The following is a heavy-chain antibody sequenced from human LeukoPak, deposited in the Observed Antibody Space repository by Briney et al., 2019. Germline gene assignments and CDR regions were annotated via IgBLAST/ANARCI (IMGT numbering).Heavy chain of an antibody. CDR1: GFTFSSYS. CDR3: AREGDIVVVPAALDAFDI. D-gene: IGHD2-2*01. J-gene: IGHJ3*02. V-gene: IGHV3-48*01. Sequence: GGSLRLSCAASGFTFSSYSMNWVRQAPGKGLEWVSYISSSSSTIYYADSVKGRFTISRDNAKNSLYLQMNSLRAEDMAVYYCAREGDIVVVPAALDAFDIWGQGTMVTVSS. CDR2: ISSSSSTI.